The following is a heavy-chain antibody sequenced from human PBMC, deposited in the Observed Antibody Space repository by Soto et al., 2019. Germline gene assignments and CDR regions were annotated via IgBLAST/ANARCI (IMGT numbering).Heavy chain of an antibody. CDR3: ARGLFDQRPQTEFDP. D-gene: IGHD3-16*01. V-gene: IGHV1-3*01. CDR2: INVGNGNT. J-gene: IGHJ5*02. CDR1: GYTFTDYA. Sequence: ASVKVSCKTSGYTFTDYAIHWVRQAPGQRLEWMGWINVGNGNTKFSENFQGRVTITRDTSANTAYMELSNLRSEDTAVYFCARGLFDQRPQTEFDPWSKGTLLTIYS.